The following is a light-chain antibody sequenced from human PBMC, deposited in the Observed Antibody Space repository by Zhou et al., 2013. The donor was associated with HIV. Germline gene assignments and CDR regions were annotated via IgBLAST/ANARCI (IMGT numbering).Light chain of an antibody. V-gene: IGKV3-20*01. CDR2: GAS. CDR3: QQYGSSLLT. CDR1: QFVTSSY. J-gene: IGKJ3*01. Sequence: IVLTQSPGTLSLSPGERATLSCRASQFVTSSYLAWYQQKPGQAPRLLISGASNRATGIPDRFSGSGSGIDFTLTINRLEPEDFAVYYCQQYGSSLLTFGPGTKVDFK.